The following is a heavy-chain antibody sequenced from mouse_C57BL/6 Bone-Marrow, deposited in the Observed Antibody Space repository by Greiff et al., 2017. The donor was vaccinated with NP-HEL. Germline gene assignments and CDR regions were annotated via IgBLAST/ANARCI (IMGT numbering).Heavy chain of an antibody. V-gene: IGHV1-55*01. CDR3: ARDDYDEKDWFAD. CDR2: IYPGSGST. Sequence: QVQLKESGAELVKPGASVKMSCKASGYTFTSYWITWVKQRPGQGLEWIGDIYPGSGSTNYNEKFKSKATLTVDTSSSTAYMQLSSLTSEDSAVYYCARDDYDEKDWFADWGQGTLVTVSA. J-gene: IGHJ3*01. D-gene: IGHD2-4*01. CDR1: GYTFTSYW.